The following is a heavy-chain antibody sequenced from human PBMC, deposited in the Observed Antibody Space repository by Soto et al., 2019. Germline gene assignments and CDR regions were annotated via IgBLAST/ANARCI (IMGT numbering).Heavy chain of an antibody. CDR2: INAGNGNT. D-gene: IGHD6-19*01. V-gene: IGHV1-3*01. J-gene: IGHJ4*02. Sequence: ASVKVSCKASGYTFTGYAMHWVRQAPGQRLEWMGWINAGNGNTKYSQKFQGRVTITRDTSASTAYMELSSLRSEDTAVYYCARAVAVPSDFDYWGQGTLVTVSS. CDR1: GYTFTGYA. CDR3: ARAVAVPSDFDY.